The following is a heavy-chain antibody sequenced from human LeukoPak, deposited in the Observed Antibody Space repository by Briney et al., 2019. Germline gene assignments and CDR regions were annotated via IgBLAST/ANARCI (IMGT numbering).Heavy chain of an antibody. CDR2: INPNRGDT. J-gene: IGHJ5*02. D-gene: IGHD6-13*01. CDR3: ARRVSSWSEGWFDP. V-gene: IGHV1-2*02. CDR1: GYTFTVYY. Sequence: GASVKVSCKASGYTFTVYYMHWVRQAPGQGLEWMGWINPNRGDTNYAQKFQGRVTMTRDTSISTAYMELSSLRSDDTAVYYCARRVSSWSEGWFDPWGQGTLVTVSS.